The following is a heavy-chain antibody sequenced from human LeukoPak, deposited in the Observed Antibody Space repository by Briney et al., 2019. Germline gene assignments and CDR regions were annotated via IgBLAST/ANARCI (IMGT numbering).Heavy chain of an antibody. Sequence: GGSLRLSCATSGFTFSSYAMHWVRQAPGKGLEWVAVISYDGSNKYYADSVKGRFTISRDNSKNTLYLQMNSLRAEDTAVYYCARGDCSSTSCYLREPEPDYWGQGTLVTVSS. J-gene: IGHJ4*02. D-gene: IGHD2-2*01. CDR1: GFTFSSYA. V-gene: IGHV3-30*04. CDR2: ISYDGSNK. CDR3: ARGDCSSTSCYLREPEPDY.